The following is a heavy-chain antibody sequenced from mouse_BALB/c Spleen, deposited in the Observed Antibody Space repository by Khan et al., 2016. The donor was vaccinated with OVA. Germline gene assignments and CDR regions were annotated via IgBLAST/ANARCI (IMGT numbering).Heavy chain of an antibody. D-gene: IGHD1-1*02. J-gene: IGHJ3*01. V-gene: IGHV5-4*02. Sequence: LVESGGGLVKPGGSLKLSCAASGFTFSDYYMYWIRQTPEKRLEWVATISDGGSYSYYPDSVKGRFTISRDAVKSNLYLQMSSLKSEDTAMYYCARGFYGGPFTYWGQGTLVTVSA. CDR2: ISDGGSYS. CDR1: GFTFSDYY. CDR3: ARGFYGGPFTY.